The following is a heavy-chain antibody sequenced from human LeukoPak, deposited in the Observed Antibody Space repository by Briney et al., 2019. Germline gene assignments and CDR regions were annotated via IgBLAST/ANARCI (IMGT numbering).Heavy chain of an antibody. CDR1: GFIITGHS. CDR2: IDTNSFYI. D-gene: IGHD6-13*01. CDR3: ASHIATAGIDY. J-gene: IGHJ4*02. V-gene: IGHV3-21*04. Sequence: GGSLRLSCEASGFIITGHSMNWVRQAPGKGLEWVASIDTNSFYIYHADAVMGRFTISRDNAKNSLYLQMNSLRAEDTAVYYCASHIATAGIDYWGQGTLVTVSS.